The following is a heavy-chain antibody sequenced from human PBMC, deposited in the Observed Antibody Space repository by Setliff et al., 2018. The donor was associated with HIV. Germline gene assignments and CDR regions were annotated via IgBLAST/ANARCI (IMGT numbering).Heavy chain of an antibody. D-gene: IGHD2-2*01. CDR3: VRDGGSTSWNFLYYYGMDV. J-gene: IGHJ6*02. CDR1: GFTFSRYW. Sequence: GSLRLSCAAXGFTFSRYWMSWVRQAPGKGLEWVANIKQDGSEKYYVDSVRGRFTISRDNAKNSLYLQMNSLRAEDTAVYYCVRDGGSTSWNFLYYYGMDVWGQGTTVTVSS. V-gene: IGHV3-7*01. CDR2: IKQDGSEK.